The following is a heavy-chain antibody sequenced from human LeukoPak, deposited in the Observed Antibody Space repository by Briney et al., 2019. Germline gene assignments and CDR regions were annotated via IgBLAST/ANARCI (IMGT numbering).Heavy chain of an antibody. Sequence: SETLSLTCAVYGGSFSGYYWSWIRQPPGKGLEWIGEINHSGSTNYNPSLKSRVNISVDTSKNQFSLKLSSVTAADTAVYYCASNTYYYDSREDYWGQGTLVTVSS. J-gene: IGHJ4*02. CDR1: GGSFSGYY. D-gene: IGHD3-22*01. CDR3: ASNTYYYDSREDY. CDR2: INHSGST. V-gene: IGHV4-34*01.